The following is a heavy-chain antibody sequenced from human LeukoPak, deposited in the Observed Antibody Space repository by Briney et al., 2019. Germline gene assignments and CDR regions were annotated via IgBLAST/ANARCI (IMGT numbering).Heavy chain of an antibody. D-gene: IGHD3-22*01. CDR1: GGSISSGVYS. CDR3: ARRKDYYDSSGYYYKNYWYFDL. J-gene: IGHJ2*01. Sequence: SETLSLTCAVSGGSISSGVYSWSWIRQPPGKGLEWIGYIYHSGSTYYNPSLKSRVTISVDRSKNQFSLKLSSVTAADTAVYYCARRKDYYDSSGYYYKNYWYFDLWGRGTLVTVSS. V-gene: IGHV4-30-2*01. CDR2: IYHSGST.